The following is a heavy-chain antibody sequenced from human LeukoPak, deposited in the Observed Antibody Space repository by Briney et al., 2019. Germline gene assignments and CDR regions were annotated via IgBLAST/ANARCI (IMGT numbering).Heavy chain of an antibody. D-gene: IGHD2-21*02. CDR2: INHSGST. V-gene: IGHV4-34*01. CDR1: GGSFSGYY. CDR3: ARESGDLDAFDI. J-gene: IGHJ3*02. Sequence: SETLSLTCAVYGGSFSGYYWSWIRQPPGKGLEWIGEINHSGSTNYNPSLKSRVTISVDTSKNQFSLKLSSVTAADTAVYCGARESGDLDAFDIWGQGTMVTVSS.